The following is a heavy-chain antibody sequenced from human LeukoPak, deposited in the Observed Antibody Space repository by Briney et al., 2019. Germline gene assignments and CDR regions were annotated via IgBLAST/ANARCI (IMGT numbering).Heavy chain of an antibody. D-gene: IGHD2-15*01. CDR3: ARAGYCSGGSCYGNWFDP. CDR2: IYYSGST. Sequence: SETLSLTCTVSGGSISSGDYCWSWIRQPPGKGLEWIGYIYYSGSTYYNPSLKSRVTISVDTSKNQFSLKLSSVTAADTAVYYCARAGYCSGGSCYGNWFDPWGQGTLVTVSS. CDR1: GGSISSGDYC. V-gene: IGHV4-30-4*08. J-gene: IGHJ5*02.